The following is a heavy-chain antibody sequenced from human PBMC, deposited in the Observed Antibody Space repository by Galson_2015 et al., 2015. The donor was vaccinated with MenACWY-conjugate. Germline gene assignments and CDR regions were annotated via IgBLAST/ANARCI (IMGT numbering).Heavy chain of an antibody. CDR3: ATGSWFEF. CDR2: IKSRIAGGTT. J-gene: IGHJ4*02. Sequence: SLRLSCAVSGFALSNAWTNWVRQAPGQGLEWVGRIKSRIAGGTTDYAAPMEGRFTISRDDSQNTLYLEMNSLKTEDTAVYFCATGSWFEFWGQGTLVTVSS. CDR1: GFALSNAW. V-gene: IGHV3-15*07.